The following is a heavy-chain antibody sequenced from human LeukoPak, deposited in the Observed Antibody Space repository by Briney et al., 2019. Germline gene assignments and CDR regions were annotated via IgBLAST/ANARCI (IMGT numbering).Heavy chain of an antibody. CDR1: GFTFSGSA. CDR2: IRSKANSYAT. D-gene: IGHD3-9*01. CDR3: TSQGILTGYPVDY. Sequence: GGSLRLSCAASGFTFSGSAMHWVRQASGKGLEWVGRIRSKANSYATAYAASVKGRFTISRDDSKNTAYLQMNSLETEDTAVYYCTSQGILTGYPVDYWGQGTLVTVSS. J-gene: IGHJ4*02. V-gene: IGHV3-73*01.